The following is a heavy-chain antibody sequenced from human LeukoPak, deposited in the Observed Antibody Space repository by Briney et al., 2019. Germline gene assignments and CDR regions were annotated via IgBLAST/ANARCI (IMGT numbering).Heavy chain of an antibody. CDR3: ARGYDSSGYYLH. J-gene: IGHJ4*02. D-gene: IGHD3-22*01. V-gene: IGHV4-34*01. CDR2: INHSGST. CDR1: GGSFSGYY. Sequence: SETLSLTCAVYGGSFSGYYWSWIRQPAGKGLEWIGEINHSGSTNYNPSLKSRVTISVDTSKNQFSLKLSSVTAADTAVYYCARGYDSSGYYLHWGQGTLVTVSS.